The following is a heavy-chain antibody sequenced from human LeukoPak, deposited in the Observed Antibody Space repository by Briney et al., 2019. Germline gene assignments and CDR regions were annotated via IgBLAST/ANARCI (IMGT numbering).Heavy chain of an antibody. V-gene: IGHV1-2*02. CDR1: GYTFTGYY. J-gene: IGHJ4*02. Sequence: ASVKVSCKASGYTFTGYYIHWVRQAPGQGLEWMGWINPNSGVTKYEQKFQGRVTMTRDTSITTAYMELTRLTSDDTAVYYCARDGSWGSTSYYDYWGQGTLVTVSS. CDR2: INPNSGVT. D-gene: IGHD2-2*01. CDR3: ARDGSWGSTSYYDY.